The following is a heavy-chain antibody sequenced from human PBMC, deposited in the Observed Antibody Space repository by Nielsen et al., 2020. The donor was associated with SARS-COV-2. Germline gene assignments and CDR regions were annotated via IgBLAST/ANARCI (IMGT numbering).Heavy chain of an antibody. CDR3: ARDVNMITFGGVMYYFDY. D-gene: IGHD3-16*01. Sequence: ASVKVSCKASGYTFTSYGISWVRQAPGQGLEWMGWISAYNGNTNYAQKLQGRVTMTTDTSTSTAYMELRSLRSEDTAVHYCARDVNMITFGGVMYYFDYWGQGTLVTVSS. CDR2: ISAYNGNT. CDR1: GYTFTSYG. V-gene: IGHV1-18*01. J-gene: IGHJ4*02.